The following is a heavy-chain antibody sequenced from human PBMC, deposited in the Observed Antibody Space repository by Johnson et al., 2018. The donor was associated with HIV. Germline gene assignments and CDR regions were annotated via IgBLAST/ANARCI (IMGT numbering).Heavy chain of an antibody. Sequence: VQLVESGGGVVQPGRSLRLSCAASGFTFSSYAMHWVRQAPGKGLEWVAVISYDGSNKYYADSVKGRFTISRDNSKNTLYLQMNSLRAEDTAVYYCARAGVVCSTASHDAFDIWGQGTMVTVSS. V-gene: IGHV3-30*04. D-gene: IGHD2-21*01. CDR3: ARAGVVCSTASHDAFDI. CDR2: ISYDGSNK. J-gene: IGHJ3*02. CDR1: GFTFSSYA.